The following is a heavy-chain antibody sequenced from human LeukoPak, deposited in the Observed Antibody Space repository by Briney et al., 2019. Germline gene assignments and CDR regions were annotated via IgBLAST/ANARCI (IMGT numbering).Heavy chain of an antibody. CDR1: GFTVSSNY. Sequence: GGSLRLSCAASGFTVSSNYMSWVRQAPGKGLEWVSVMYSGGSTYYADSVKGRFTISRDNSKNTLYLQMNSLRAEDTAVYYCASPRSKLRYFDWLSSPFDYWGQGTLVTVSS. V-gene: IGHV3-66*01. D-gene: IGHD3-9*01. CDR2: MYSGGST. CDR3: ASPRSKLRYFDWLSSPFDY. J-gene: IGHJ4*02.